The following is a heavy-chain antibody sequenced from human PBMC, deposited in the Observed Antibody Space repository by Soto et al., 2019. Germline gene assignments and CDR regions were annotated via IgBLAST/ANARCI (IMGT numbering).Heavy chain of an antibody. CDR2: IIPILGIA. V-gene: IGHV1-69*02. CDR1: AGTFSSYT. CDR3: AMEYCSSTSCYRDY. D-gene: IGHD2-2*02. J-gene: IGHJ4*02. Sequence: QVQLVQSGAEVKKPGSSVKVSCKASAGTFSSYTISWVRQAPGQGLEWMGRIIPILGIANYAQKFQGRVTITADKSTSTAYMALSSMRSEDTAVYYCAMEYCSSTSCYRDYWGQGTLVTVSS.